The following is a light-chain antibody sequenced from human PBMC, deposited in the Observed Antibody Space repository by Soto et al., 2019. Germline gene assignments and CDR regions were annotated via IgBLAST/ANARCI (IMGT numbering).Light chain of an antibody. CDR2: WAS. Sequence: DIVMTQSPDSLAVSLGERATINCKSSQTVLYSSNNKNYLAWYQHKAGQPPKLLISWASTRDSGVPDRFSGSGSGTDFTLTISSLHAEDVAVYYCQQYYTTPTITFGQGTRLEIK. CDR1: QTVLYSSNNKNY. V-gene: IGKV4-1*01. J-gene: IGKJ5*01. CDR3: QQYYTTPTIT.